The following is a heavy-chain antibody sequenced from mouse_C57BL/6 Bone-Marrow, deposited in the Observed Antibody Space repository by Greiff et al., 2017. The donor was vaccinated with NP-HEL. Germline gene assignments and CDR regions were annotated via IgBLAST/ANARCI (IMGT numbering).Heavy chain of an antibody. CDR3: ARRGTGGAMDY. CDR2: IHPNSGST. D-gene: IGHD3-3*01. J-gene: IGHJ4*01. CDR1: GYTFTSYW. V-gene: IGHV1-64*01. Sequence: QVQLQQPGAELVKPGASVKLSCTASGYTFTSYWMHWVKQRPGQGLEWIGIIHPNSGSTNYNEKFKSKATLNVDKSSSTASMQLSSLTSEDSAVYDRARRGTGGAMDYWGQGTSVTVSS.